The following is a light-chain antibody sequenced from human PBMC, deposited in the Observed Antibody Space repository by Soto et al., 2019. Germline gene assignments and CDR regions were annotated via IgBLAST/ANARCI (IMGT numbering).Light chain of an antibody. CDR3: SSYTSSSTPL. CDR1: SSDVGGYNY. Sequence: QSVLTQPASVSGSPGQSITISCTGTSSDVGGYNYVSWYQQHPGKAPKLMIYEVSKRPSGVSNRFSGSKSGNTASLTISGLQAEDEADYYCSSYTSSSTPLFGGGTQLTVL. V-gene: IGLV2-14*01. J-gene: IGLJ2*01. CDR2: EVS.